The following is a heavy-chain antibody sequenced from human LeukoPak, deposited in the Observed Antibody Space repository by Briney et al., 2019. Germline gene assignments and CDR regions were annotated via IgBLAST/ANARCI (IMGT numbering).Heavy chain of an antibody. D-gene: IGHD3-22*01. CDR2: INHSGST. J-gene: IGHJ6*03. Sequence: SETLSLTCSVSGDSISTSSYYWGWIRQPPGNGLEWIGEINHSGSTNYNPSLKSRVTISVDTSKNQFSLKLSSVTAADTAVYYCTRGSIAYYYMDVWGKGTTVTISS. V-gene: IGHV4-39*07. CDR3: TRGSIAYYYMDV. CDR1: GDSISTSSYY.